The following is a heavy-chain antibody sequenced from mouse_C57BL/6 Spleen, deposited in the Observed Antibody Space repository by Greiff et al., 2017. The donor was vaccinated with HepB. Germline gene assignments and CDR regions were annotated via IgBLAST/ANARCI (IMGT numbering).Heavy chain of an antibody. D-gene: IGHD2-4*01. CDR3: ARWGRPYYDYDRGGMDY. CDR1: GYTLTSYW. V-gene: IGHV1-64*01. Sequence: QVQLKQPGAELVKPGASVKLSCKASGYTLTSYWMHWVKQRPGQGLEWIGMIHPNSGSTNYNEKFKSKATLTVDKSSSTAYMQLSSLTSEDSAVYYCARWGRPYYDYDRGGMDYWGQGTSVTVSS. CDR2: IHPNSGST. J-gene: IGHJ4*01.